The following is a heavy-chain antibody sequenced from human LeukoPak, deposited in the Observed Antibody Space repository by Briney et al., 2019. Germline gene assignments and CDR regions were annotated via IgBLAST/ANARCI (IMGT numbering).Heavy chain of an antibody. V-gene: IGHV3-23*01. CDR2: ISGSGSST. Sequence: GGSLRLSCAASGFTFSSYAMSWVRQAPGKGLEWVSAISGSGSSTYYADSVKGRFTISRDNSKNTLYLQMNSLRAEDTAVYYCAKDPKTLAKYSGSYYVEWGQGTLVTVSS. J-gene: IGHJ1*01. CDR3: AKDPKTLAKYSGSYYVE. D-gene: IGHD1-26*01. CDR1: GFTFSSYA.